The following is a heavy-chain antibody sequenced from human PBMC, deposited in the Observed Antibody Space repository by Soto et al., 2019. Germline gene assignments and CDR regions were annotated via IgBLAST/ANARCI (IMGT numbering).Heavy chain of an antibody. Sequence: QVQLVESGGGVVQPGRSLRLSCAASGFTFSSYGMHWVRQAPGKGLEWVAVIWYDGSNKYYADSVKGRFTISRDNSKNTLYLQMNSMRAEETAVYYCARDLGNYYSYGMDVWGQGTTVTVSS. J-gene: IGHJ6*02. CDR1: GFTFSSYG. CDR2: IWYDGSNK. CDR3: ARDLGNYYSYGMDV. V-gene: IGHV3-33*01.